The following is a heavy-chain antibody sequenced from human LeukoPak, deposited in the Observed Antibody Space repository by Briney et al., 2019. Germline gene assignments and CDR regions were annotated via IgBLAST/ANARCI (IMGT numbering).Heavy chain of an antibody. V-gene: IGHV1-2*02. D-gene: IGHD1-26*01. CDR2: INPNSGGT. CDR3: ARGPIVGASQPYFDY. J-gene: IGHJ4*02. CDR1: GYTFTGYY. Sequence: ASVKVSCKASGYTFTGYYMHWVRQAPGQGLEWMGWINPNSGGTNYAQKFQGRATMTRDTSISTAYMELSRLRSDDTAVYYCARGPIVGASQPYFDYWGQGTLVTVSS.